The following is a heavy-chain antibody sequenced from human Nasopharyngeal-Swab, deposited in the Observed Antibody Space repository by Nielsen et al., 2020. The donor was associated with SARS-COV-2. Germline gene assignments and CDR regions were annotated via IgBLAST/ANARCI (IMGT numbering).Heavy chain of an antibody. V-gene: IGHV3-48*03. CDR3: AREVAGMDH. CDR1: GFTFSSYE. Sequence: GEALKISCAASGFTFSSYEMNWVRQAPGKGLEWVSYISSSGSTIYYADSVKGRFTISRDNARNSLYLQMNSLRDEDTAVYYCAREVAGMDHWGQGTLVTVSS. D-gene: IGHD6-19*01. J-gene: IGHJ4*02. CDR2: ISSSGSTI.